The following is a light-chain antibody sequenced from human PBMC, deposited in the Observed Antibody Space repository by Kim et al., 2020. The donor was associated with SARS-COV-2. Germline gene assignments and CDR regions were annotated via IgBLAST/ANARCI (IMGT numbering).Light chain of an antibody. J-gene: IGKJ1*01. CDR2: KAS. Sequence: AASVGDRVTSPCRASQSISSWLAWYQQKPGKAPKLLIYKASTLESGVPSRFSGSGSGTEFTLTISSLQPDDFASYYCQQYNSLWTFGQGTKVDIK. CDR3: QQYNSLWT. V-gene: IGKV1-5*03. CDR1: QSISSW.